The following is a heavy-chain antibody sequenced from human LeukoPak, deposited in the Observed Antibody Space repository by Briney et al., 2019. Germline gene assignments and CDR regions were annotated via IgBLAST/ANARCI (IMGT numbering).Heavy chain of an antibody. Sequence: QPGGSLRLSCVASGFTFSNYAMTWVRQAPGKGLEWVSTISGSGGTTNYADSVKGRFTISRDSSKSTLYLRMNSLRAEDTAVYYCAKGGVAGTGYFDYWGQGTLVTVSS. CDR2: ISGSGGTT. V-gene: IGHV3-23*01. D-gene: IGHD6-19*01. CDR3: AKGGVAGTGYFDY. CDR1: GFTFSNYA. J-gene: IGHJ4*02.